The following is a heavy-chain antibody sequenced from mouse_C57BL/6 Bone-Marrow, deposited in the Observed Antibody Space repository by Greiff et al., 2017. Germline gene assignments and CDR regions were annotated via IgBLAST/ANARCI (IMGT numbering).Heavy chain of an antibody. D-gene: IGHD1-1*01. V-gene: IGHV1-15*01. CDR1: GYTFTDYE. J-gene: IGHJ2*01. CDR3: THYYGSSLDY. CDR2: IDPETGGT. Sequence: VQLQQSGAELVRPGASVTLSCKASGYTFTDYEMHWVKQTPVHGLEWIGAIDPETGGTAYNQKFKGKAILTADKSSSTAYMELRSLTSEDSAVYYCTHYYGSSLDYWGQGTTLTVSS.